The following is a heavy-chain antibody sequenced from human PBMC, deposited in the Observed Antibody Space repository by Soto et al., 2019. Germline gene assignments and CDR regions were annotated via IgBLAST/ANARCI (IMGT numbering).Heavy chain of an antibody. D-gene: IGHD2-21*02. J-gene: IGHJ6*02. CDR1: GFSLSSIGEG. CDR2: IYWDDDK. Sequence: QITLKESGPTLLKPTQTLTLTCTFPGFSLSSIGEGVGWIRQPPGKALEWLALIYWDDDKRYSPSLKSRLTINKDTSKNQVVLTMTIMDPVDTATYYCVQSRCGGDCLQSYSSHSYYGLDVWGQGTTVPVS. V-gene: IGHV2-5*02. CDR3: VQSRCGGDCLQSYSSHSYYGLDV.